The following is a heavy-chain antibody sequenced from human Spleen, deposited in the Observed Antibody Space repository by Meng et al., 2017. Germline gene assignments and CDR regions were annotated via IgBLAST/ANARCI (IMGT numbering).Heavy chain of an antibody. D-gene: IGHD3-10*01. V-gene: IGHV4-61*10. Sequence: SETLSLTCTVSGGSISSGSYYWSWIRQPAGKGLEWIGYIYYSGSTNYNPSLKSRVTISVDTSKNQFSLKLSSVTAADTAVYYCARIYNGSGSYFLDYWGQGTLVTVSS. J-gene: IGHJ4*02. CDR3: ARIYNGSGSYFLDY. CDR2: IYYSGST. CDR1: GGSISSGSYY.